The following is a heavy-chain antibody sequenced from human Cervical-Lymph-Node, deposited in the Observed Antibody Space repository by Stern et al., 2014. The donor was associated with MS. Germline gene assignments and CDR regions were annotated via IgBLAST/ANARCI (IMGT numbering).Heavy chain of an antibody. D-gene: IGHD2-15*01. CDR1: GFNFGDYV. J-gene: IGHJ6*02. CDR3: AKDLTPRWKAGTATQYYYGMDV. Sequence: QLVESGGGLVQPGRSLRLSCAASGFNFGDYVLHWVRHAPGKGLEWVSRISGNRGNTAYADSVKGRFTISRDNAKNSLYLQMNSLRTEDTALYYCAKDLTPRWKAGTATQYYYGMDVWGQGTTVTVSS. CDR2: ISGNRGNT. V-gene: IGHV3-9*01.